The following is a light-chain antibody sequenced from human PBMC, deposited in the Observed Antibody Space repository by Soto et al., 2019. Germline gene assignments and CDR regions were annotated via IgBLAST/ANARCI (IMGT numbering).Light chain of an antibody. V-gene: IGKV1-9*01. CDR1: QDISSS. Sequence: DIQLTHSPSFLSASVGDRVTINFRASQDISSSLAWYQQKPGKAPKVLIHHASTLQSGVPSRFSGSGSGTEFTLTINSLQPEDFATYYCQQLMSYPITFGQGTRLEIK. CDR2: HAS. J-gene: IGKJ5*01. CDR3: QQLMSYPIT.